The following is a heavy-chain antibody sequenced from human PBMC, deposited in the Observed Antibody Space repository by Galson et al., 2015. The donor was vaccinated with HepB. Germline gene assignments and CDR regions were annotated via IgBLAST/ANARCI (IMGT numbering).Heavy chain of an antibody. CDR3: ARGLAGAPLDY. CDR1: GYTLTGYY. Sequence: SVKVSCKASGYTLTGYYIHWVRQAPGQGLEWMGWIHPNSGDTYYTQNFQARVTMTRDTSISTAYMELSRLTSDDTAVYYCARGLAGAPLDYWGQGTLVTVSS. CDR2: IHPNSGDT. V-gene: IGHV1-2*02. D-gene: IGHD3-10*01. J-gene: IGHJ4*02.